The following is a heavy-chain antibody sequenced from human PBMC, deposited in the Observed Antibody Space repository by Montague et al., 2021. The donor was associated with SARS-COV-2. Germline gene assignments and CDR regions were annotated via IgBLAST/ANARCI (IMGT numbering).Heavy chain of an antibody. CDR1: NESFSGDS. Sequence: SETLSLTCAVYNESFSGDSFSTYYWSRIRQPPGKGLEWIGEINHSGTTNYNPSLESRFSISVDTSKNQFSLRLISVTAADTAVYYCARGLRLCNGGSCYFAWFDPWGQGTPVTVSS. D-gene: IGHD2-15*01. V-gene: IGHV4-34*01. CDR3: ARGLRLCNGGSCYFAWFDP. CDR2: INHSGTT. J-gene: IGHJ5*02.